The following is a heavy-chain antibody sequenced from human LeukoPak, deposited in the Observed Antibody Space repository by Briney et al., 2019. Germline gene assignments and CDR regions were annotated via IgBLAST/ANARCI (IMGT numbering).Heavy chain of an antibody. Sequence: DPLTLPCTVSGRPKSSSSDYCPWIRRPRAEGLERFGWIYYNGITCYNPSLKSRVTISVDTSKNQFSMKLSSVPAADSVVYYCARHEEGVYCSSTSCYLPGYLSGWGEGTLVSVSS. J-gene: IGHJ4*02. D-gene: IGHD2-2*01. CDR3: ARHEEGVYCSSTSCYLPGYLSG. CDR2: IYYNGIT. V-gene: IGHV4-39*07. CDR1: GRPKSSSSDY.